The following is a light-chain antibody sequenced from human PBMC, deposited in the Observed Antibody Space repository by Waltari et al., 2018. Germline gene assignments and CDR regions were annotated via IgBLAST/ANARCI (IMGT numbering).Light chain of an antibody. V-gene: IGLV2-14*03. Sequence: QSALTQPASMSGSPGPSITISCTGTRSDVEGLNFVSLYQQYPGKAPKLIIYDVANRPSGVSHRFSGSRSDNTASLTISGLQAEDEADYYCSSYTSVNTRFGGGTKLTVL. J-gene: IGLJ2*01. CDR1: RSDVEGLNF. CDR3: SSYTSVNTR. CDR2: DVA.